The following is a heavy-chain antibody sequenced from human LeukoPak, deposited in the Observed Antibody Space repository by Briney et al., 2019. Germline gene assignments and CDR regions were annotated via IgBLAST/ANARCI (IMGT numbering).Heavy chain of an antibody. CDR2: INTSDGGT. V-gene: IGHV1-2*02. CDR1: GYTFTSYY. CDR3: ARSDKCTTCSIDY. J-gene: IGHJ4*02. D-gene: IGHD2-2*01. Sequence: ASVKVSCKASGYTFTSYYMHWVRQAPGQGFEWMGWINTSDGGTNYAPKFQGRVTMTRDTSISTAFMDLSRLTSDDTAVYFCARSDKCTTCSIDYWGQGTLVIVSS.